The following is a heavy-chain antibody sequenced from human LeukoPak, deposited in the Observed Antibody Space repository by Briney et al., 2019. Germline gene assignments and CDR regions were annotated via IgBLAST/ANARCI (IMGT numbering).Heavy chain of an antibody. CDR3: ASAAGYSSGWYVY. CDR1: GYSFTSYW. D-gene: IGHD6-19*01. Sequence: GAPLKISCKGSGYSFTSYWIGWVRQMPGKGLEWMGIIYPGDSDTRYSPSFQGQVTISADKSTSTAYLQWSSLKASDTAMYYCASAAGYSSGWYVYWGQGTLVTVSS. V-gene: IGHV5-51*01. CDR2: IYPGDSDT. J-gene: IGHJ4*02.